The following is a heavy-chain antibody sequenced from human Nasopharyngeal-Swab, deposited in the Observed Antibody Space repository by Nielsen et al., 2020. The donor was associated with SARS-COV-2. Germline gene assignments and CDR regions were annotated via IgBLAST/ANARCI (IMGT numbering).Heavy chain of an antibody. Sequence: SETLSLTCAVYGGSFSGYYWSWIRQPPGKGLEWIGEINHRGSTNYNPSLKSRVTISVDTSKNQFSLKLSSVTAADTAVYYCARGTQIYSSGYSYYYYMDVWGKGTTVTVSS. CDR1: GGSFSGYY. D-gene: IGHD3-22*01. CDR3: ARGTQIYSSGYSYYYYMDV. J-gene: IGHJ6*03. V-gene: IGHV4-34*01. CDR2: INHRGST.